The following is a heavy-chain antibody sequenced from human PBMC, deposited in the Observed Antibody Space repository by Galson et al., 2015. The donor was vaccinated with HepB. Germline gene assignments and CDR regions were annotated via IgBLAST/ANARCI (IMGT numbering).Heavy chain of an antibody. CDR1: GFTFSSYA. Sequence: SLRLSCAASGFTFSSYAMSWVRQAPGKGLEWVSTISGSGGSTYYADSVRGRFTISRDNSKNTLYLQMNSLRAEDTAVYYCAKGASSGYYYELDYWGQGTLVTVSS. J-gene: IGHJ4*02. V-gene: IGHV3-23*01. CDR3: AKGASSGYYYELDY. CDR2: ISGSGGST. D-gene: IGHD3-22*01.